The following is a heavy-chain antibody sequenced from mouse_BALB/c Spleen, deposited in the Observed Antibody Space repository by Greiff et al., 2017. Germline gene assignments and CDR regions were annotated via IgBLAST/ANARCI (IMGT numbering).Heavy chain of an antibody. D-gene: IGHD1-1*01. V-gene: IGHV1-14*01. CDR2: INPYNDGT. J-gene: IGHJ1*01. CDR1: GYTFTSYV. CDR3: ARKGYYGSSWYFDV. Sequence: VQLQQSGPELVKPGASVKMSCKASGYTFTSYVMHWVKQKPGQGLEWIGYINPYNDGTKYNEKFKGKATLTSDKSSSTAYMELSSLTSEDSAVYYCARKGYYGSSWYFDVWGAGTTVTVSS.